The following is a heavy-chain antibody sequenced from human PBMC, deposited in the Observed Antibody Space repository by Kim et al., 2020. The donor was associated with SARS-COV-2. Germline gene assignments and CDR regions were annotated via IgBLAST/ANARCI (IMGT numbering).Heavy chain of an antibody. CDR1: GGSISSAGYS. Sequence: SETLSLTCAVSGGSISSAGYSWSWIRQPPGKGLEWIGYIYHSGGTYYNPSLKSRVTISVDRSKNQFSLKLNSVTAADTAVYYCARGNTIFLDYWGQGTLVTVSS. CDR3: ARGNTIFLDY. J-gene: IGHJ4*02. CDR2: IYHSGGT. V-gene: IGHV4-30-2*01. D-gene: IGHD3-9*01.